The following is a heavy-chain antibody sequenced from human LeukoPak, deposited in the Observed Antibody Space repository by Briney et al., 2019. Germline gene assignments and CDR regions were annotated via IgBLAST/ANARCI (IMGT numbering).Heavy chain of an antibody. CDR1: GFTFTTYA. Sequence: GGSLRLSCSASGFTFTTYAMSWVRQAPGKGLEWVSAISGSGSSTYYADSVKGRFTISRDNSKNTLFLQMNSLRAEDTAVYYCAKGYCSSSSCYSYASDIWGQGTVVTVSS. J-gene: IGHJ3*02. D-gene: IGHD2-2*01. CDR2: ISGSGSST. CDR3: AKGYCSSSSCYSYASDI. V-gene: IGHV3-23*01.